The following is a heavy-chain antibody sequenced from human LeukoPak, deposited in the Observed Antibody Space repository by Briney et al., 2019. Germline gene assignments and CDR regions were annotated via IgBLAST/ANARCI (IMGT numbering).Heavy chain of an antibody. J-gene: IGHJ4*02. CDR1: GFTFSNAW. V-gene: IGHV3-15*07. D-gene: IGHD3-3*01. CDR2: IKSKTDGGTT. CDR3: TTRPNYDFWSGYRTPDFDY. Sequence: GGFLRLSCAASGFTFSNAWMNWVRQAPGKGLEWVGRIKSKTDGGTTDYAAPVKGRFTIPRDDSKNTLYLQMNSLKTEDTAVYYCTTRPNYDFWSGYRTPDFDYWGQGTLVTVSS.